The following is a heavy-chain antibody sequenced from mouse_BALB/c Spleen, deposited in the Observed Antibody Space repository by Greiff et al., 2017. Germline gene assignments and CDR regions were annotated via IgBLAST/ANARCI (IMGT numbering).Heavy chain of an antibody. V-gene: IGHV1S81*02. J-gene: IGHJ4*01. CDR3: TRTTAYAMDY. CDR2: INPSNGGT. Sequence: VQLQQSGAELVKPGASVKLSCKASGYTFTSYYMYWVKQRPGQGLEWIGEINPSNGGTNFNEKFKSKATLTVDKSSSTAYMQLSSLTSEDSAVYYCTRTTAYAMDYWGQGTSVTVSS. CDR1: GYTFTSYY. D-gene: IGHD1-2*01.